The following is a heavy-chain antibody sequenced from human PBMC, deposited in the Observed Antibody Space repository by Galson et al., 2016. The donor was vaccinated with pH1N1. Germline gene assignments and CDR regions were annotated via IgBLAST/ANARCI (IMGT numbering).Heavy chain of an antibody. CDR2: VYPGDSDT. Sequence: QSGAEVKKPGESLKISCKGSGYIFSTFWIGWVRQMPGKGLEWMGIVYPGDSDTRYNPSFKGQVTISVDKSISTAYLQWSSLKASDSAIYFCARHQSSSDDYVFYNMDPWGQGTLVTVSS. CDR1: GYIFSTFW. D-gene: IGHD3-16*01. J-gene: IGHJ5*02. CDR3: ARHQSSSDDYVFYNMDP. V-gene: IGHV5-51*01.